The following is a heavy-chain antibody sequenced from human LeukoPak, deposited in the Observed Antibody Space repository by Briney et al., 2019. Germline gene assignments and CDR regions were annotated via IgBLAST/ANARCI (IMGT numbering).Heavy chain of an antibody. Sequence: ASVKVSCKASGYTFTSYAMHWVRQAPGQRLEWMGWINAGNGNTKYSQKFQGRVTITRDTSASTAYMELSSLRSEGTAVYYCARFRAVPAAIFDYWGQGTLVTVSS. D-gene: IGHD2-2*01. CDR1: GYTFTSYA. CDR3: ARFRAVPAAIFDY. CDR2: INAGNGNT. V-gene: IGHV1-3*01. J-gene: IGHJ4*02.